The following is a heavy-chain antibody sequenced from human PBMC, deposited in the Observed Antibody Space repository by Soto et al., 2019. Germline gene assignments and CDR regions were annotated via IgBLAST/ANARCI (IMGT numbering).Heavy chain of an antibody. D-gene: IGHD3-22*01. J-gene: IGHJ5*02. CDR3: ARDSRYYDSSGYYFGFDP. Sequence: SETLSLTCTVSGGSISSYYWSWIRQPPGKGLEWIGYIYYSGSTNYNPSLKSRVTISVDTSKNQFSLKLSSVTAADTAVYYCARDSRYYDSSGYYFGFDPWGQGTLVTVS. CDR2: IYYSGST. V-gene: IGHV4-59*01. CDR1: GGSISSYY.